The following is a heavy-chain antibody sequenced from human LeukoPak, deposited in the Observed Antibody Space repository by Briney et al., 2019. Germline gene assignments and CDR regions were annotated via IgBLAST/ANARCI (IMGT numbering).Heavy chain of an antibody. D-gene: IGHD2-8*01. Sequence: SETLSLTCAVYGGSFSGYYWSWIRQPPGKGLEWIGETNHSGSANYNPSLKSRVTISVDTSKNQFSLKLSSVTAADTAVYYCASGMGRPLDGMDVWGQGATVTVSS. CDR3: ASGMGRPLDGMDV. CDR1: GGSFSGYY. CDR2: TNHSGSA. J-gene: IGHJ6*02. V-gene: IGHV4-34*01.